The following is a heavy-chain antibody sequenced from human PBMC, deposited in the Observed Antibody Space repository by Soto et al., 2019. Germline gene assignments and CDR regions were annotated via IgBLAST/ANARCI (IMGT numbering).Heavy chain of an antibody. D-gene: IGHD6-13*01. CDR1: GGTFSSYT. V-gene: IGHV1-69*02. CDR2: IIPILGIA. J-gene: IGHJ1*01. CDR3: ASWDSIAAAPSAEYFQH. Sequence: QVQLVQSGAEVKKPGSSVKVSCKASGGTFSSYTISWVRQAPGQGLEWMGRIIPILGIANYAQKFQGRVTITADKSTSTAYMELSSLRSEDTAVYYCASWDSIAAAPSAEYFQHWGQGTLVTVSS.